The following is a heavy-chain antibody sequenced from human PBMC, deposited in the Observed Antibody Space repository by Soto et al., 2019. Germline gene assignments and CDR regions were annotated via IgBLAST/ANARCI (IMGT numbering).Heavy chain of an antibody. J-gene: IGHJ4*01. Sequence: SETLSLTCTVSGGSISNGGYYWNWVRQHPGKGLEWIGYIHYSGSTWYNPSLESRVTISVDTSKDQFSLKLRSVTAADTAVYYCARVRGSGSYAAYYFDSWGQGTLVTVS. CDR1: GGSISNGGYY. CDR3: ARVRGSGSYAAYYFDS. D-gene: IGHD3-10*01. V-gene: IGHV4-31*03. CDR2: IHYSGST.